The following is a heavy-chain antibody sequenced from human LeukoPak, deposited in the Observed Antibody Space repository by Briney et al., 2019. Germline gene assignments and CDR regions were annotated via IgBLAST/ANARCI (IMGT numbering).Heavy chain of an antibody. CDR1: GFTFTSYS. D-gene: IGHD3-10*01. Sequence: GGSLRLSCAASGFTFTSYSMNWVRQAPGKGLEWVSSISSLSTYIYYADSVKGRFTISRDNAQNSLFLQMNSLRAEDTAVYYCAREWRGYMDVWGKGTTVTVSS. V-gene: IGHV3-21*01. CDR3: AREWRGYMDV. CDR2: ISSLSTYI. J-gene: IGHJ6*03.